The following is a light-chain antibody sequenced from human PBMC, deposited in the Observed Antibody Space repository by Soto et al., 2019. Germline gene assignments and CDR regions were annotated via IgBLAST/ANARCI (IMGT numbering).Light chain of an antibody. CDR3: PQSYSTIRT. CDR2: AAS. CDR1: QGIGRY. J-gene: IGKJ1*01. V-gene: IGKV1-39*01. Sequence: DIQMTQSPSSVSASVGDRVTITCRASQGIGRYLAWYPQKPGKAPKXXIYAASSLHSGVPSRFICSGAGPDCTRPISSLQPEDVKTDDCPQSYSTIRTFCQGTKVDIK.